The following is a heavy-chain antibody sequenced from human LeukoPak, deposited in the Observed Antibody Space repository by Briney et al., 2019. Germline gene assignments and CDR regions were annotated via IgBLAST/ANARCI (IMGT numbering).Heavy chain of an antibody. CDR1: GGSISSGGYY. J-gene: IGHJ4*02. Sequence: SETLSLTCTVSGGSISSGGYYWSWIRQHPGKGLEWIGYIYYSGSTYYNPSLKSRVTISVDTSKNQFSLKLSSVTAADTAVYYCARYRRFYGSGSYPPVWGQGTLVTVSS. CDR2: IYYSGST. V-gene: IGHV4-31*03. D-gene: IGHD3-10*01. CDR3: ARYRRFYGSGSYPPV.